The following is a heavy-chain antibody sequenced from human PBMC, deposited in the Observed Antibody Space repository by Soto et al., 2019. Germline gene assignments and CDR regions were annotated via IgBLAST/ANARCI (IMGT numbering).Heavy chain of an antibody. CDR1: GFTFDDYA. CDR3: AKAGYINYRRDYYGMDV. Sequence: DVQLVESGGGLVQPGRSLRLSCAASGFTFDDYAMHWVRQAPGKGLEWVSGISWNSGSIGYADSVKGRFTISRDNAKNSLYLQMNSLRAEDTTLYYCAKAGYINYRRDYYGMDVWGQGTKVTVSS. V-gene: IGHV3-9*01. D-gene: IGHD5-18*01. CDR2: ISWNSGSI. J-gene: IGHJ6*02.